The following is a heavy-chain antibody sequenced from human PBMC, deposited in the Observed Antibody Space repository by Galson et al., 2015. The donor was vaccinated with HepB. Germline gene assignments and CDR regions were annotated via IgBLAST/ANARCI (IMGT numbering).Heavy chain of an antibody. J-gene: IGHJ6*02. D-gene: IGHD3-10*01. CDR2: ITYDGSHK. CDR1: RFNFNNYA. V-gene: IGHV3-30*18. Sequence: SLRLSCATSRFNFNNYAMHWARQAPGKGLEWVAVITYDGSHKLYADSVKGRFSISRDNSKNTAYLQMNSLRVEDTAKYFCAKAAGGWEGRNYYCLGAWGQGTTVTVSS. CDR3: AKAAGGWEGRNYYCLGA.